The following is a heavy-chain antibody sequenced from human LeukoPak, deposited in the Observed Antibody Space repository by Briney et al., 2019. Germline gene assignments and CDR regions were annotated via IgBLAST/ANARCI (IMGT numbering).Heavy chain of an antibody. CDR1: GYTFTGYY. Sequence: ASVTVSCKASGYTFTGYYMHWVRQAPGQGLEWMGWINPNSGGTNYAQKFQGRVTMTRDTSISTAYMELSRLRSDDTAVYYCARAESRIAARRGVSGYWGQGTLVTVSS. V-gene: IGHV1-2*02. CDR3: ARAESRIAARRGVSGY. J-gene: IGHJ4*02. CDR2: INPNSGGT. D-gene: IGHD6-6*01.